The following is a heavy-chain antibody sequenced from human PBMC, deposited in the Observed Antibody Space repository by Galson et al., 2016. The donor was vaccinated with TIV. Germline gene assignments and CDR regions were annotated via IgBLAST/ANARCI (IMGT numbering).Heavy chain of an antibody. D-gene: IGHD4-17*01. Sequence: SVKVSCKASGYDFTSCAMNWVRQAPGQGLEWLGWINTRNGHPTYAEGFTGRFVFSLGTSVSTAYLQISSLTADDTAVYYCARSGDYNYYYSYMDVWAKGTTVTVSS. CDR1: GYDFTSCA. V-gene: IGHV7-4-1*02. J-gene: IGHJ6*03. CDR3: ARSGDYNYYYSYMDV. CDR2: INTRNGHP.